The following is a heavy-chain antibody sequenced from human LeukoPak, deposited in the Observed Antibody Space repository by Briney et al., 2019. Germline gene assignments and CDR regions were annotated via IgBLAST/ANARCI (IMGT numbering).Heavy chain of an antibody. Sequence: GGSLRLSCAASEFTFNRYAMTWVRQAPGKGLEWVSSISGSGGSTYYADSVKGRFTISRDNSKNTLYLQMNSLRAEDTAVYYCAKEAGWVGSSITWGQGPLVTVSS. CDR1: EFTFNRYA. CDR2: ISGSGGST. V-gene: IGHV3-23*01. J-gene: IGHJ4*02. CDR3: AKEAGWVGSSIT. D-gene: IGHD3-10*01.